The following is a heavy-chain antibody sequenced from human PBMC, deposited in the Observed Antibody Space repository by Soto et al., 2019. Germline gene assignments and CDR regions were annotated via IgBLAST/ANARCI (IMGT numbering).Heavy chain of an antibody. CDR1: GFTFSSYG. Sequence: GGSLRLSCAASGFTFSSYGMNWVRQAPGKGLEWVSYISSGGGTTYYADSVKGRFTISRDNAKNSLYLQMNSLRAEDTALYYCASKYGSGFPVYWGQGTLVTVSS. J-gene: IGHJ4*02. D-gene: IGHD3-10*01. CDR3: ASKYGSGFPVY. CDR2: ISSGGGTT. V-gene: IGHV3-48*04.